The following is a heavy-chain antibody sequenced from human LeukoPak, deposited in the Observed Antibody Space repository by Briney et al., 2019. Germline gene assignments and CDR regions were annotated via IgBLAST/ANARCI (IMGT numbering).Heavy chain of an antibody. J-gene: IGHJ4*02. V-gene: IGHV4-59*11. CDR1: GGSIRSHY. CDR3: ARDRGDYDSSGYYGYFDY. Sequence: KPLETLSLTCTVSGGSIRSHYWSWIRQPPGKGLEWIGYIYYSGSTNYNPSLKSRVTISVDTSKNQFSLKLSSVTAADTAVYYCARDRGDYDSSGYYGYFDYWGQGALVTVSS. D-gene: IGHD3-22*01. CDR2: IYYSGST.